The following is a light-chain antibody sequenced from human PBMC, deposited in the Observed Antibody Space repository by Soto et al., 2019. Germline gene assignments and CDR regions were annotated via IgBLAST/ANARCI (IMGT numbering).Light chain of an antibody. CDR2: DVR. V-gene: IGLV2-11*01. CDR3: CSYAGGVV. CDR1: STDVGRYNY. Sequence: QSVLTQPRSVSGSPGQSVTISCTGSSTDVGRYNYVSWYQLHPGKAPKLMIYDVRKRPSGVPDRFSASKSGNTASLTISGLQAEDEAEYYCCSYAGGVVFGGGTKVTVL. J-gene: IGLJ3*02.